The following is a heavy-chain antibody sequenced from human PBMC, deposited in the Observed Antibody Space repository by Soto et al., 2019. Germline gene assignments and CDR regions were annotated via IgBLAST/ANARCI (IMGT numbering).Heavy chain of an antibody. CDR1: GFTFSSYS. D-gene: IGHD6-19*01. CDR2: ISSSSSYI. Sequence: EVQLVESGGGLVKPGGSLRLSCAASGFTFSSYSMNWVRQAPGKGLEWVSSISSSSSYIYYADSVKGRFTISRDNAKNSLYLQMNSLRAEDTAVYYCARAYGIAVASDYWGQGTLVTVSS. CDR3: ARAYGIAVASDY. J-gene: IGHJ4*02. V-gene: IGHV3-21*01.